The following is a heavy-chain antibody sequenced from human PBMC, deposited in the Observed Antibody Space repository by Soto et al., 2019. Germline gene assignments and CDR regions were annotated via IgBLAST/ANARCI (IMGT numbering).Heavy chain of an antibody. V-gene: IGHV1-18*01. CDR2: ISAYNGNT. CDR3: ARSSRDPPYYYYYMDV. J-gene: IGHJ6*03. D-gene: IGHD2-21*02. CDR1: GYTFTSYC. Sequence: ASVKVCCEESGYTFTSYCISSVRQAPGQGLEWMGWISAYNGNTNYAQKLQGRVTMTTDTSTSTAYMELRSLRSDDTAVYYCARSSRDPPYYYYYMDVWGKGTTVTVSS.